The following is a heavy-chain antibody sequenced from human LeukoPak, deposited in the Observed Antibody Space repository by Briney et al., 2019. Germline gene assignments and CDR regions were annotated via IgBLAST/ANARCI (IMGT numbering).Heavy chain of an antibody. CDR3: ARDLFSSSWYANDAFDI. CDR2: IYYSGST. CDR1: GGSISSYY. Sequence: SETLSLTCTVSGGSISSYYWNWIRQPPGKGLEWIGYIYYSGSTNYNPSLKSRVTTSVDTSKNQFSLKLSSVTAADTAVYYCARDLFSSSWYANDAFDIWGQGTMVTVSS. V-gene: IGHV4-59*12. J-gene: IGHJ3*02. D-gene: IGHD6-13*01.